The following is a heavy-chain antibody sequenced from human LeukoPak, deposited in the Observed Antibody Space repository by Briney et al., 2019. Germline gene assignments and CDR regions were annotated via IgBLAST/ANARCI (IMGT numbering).Heavy chain of an antibody. D-gene: IGHD2-21*02. CDR1: GFTFDDYG. V-gene: IGHV3-20*04. Sequence: GGSLRLSCAASGFTFDDYGMSWVRRAPGKGLEWVSGINWNGGSTGYADSVKGRFTISRDNAKNSLYLQMNSLRAEDTALYYCARVLGHIVVVTSPTFDYWGQGTLVTVSS. CDR3: ARVLGHIVVVTSPTFDY. CDR2: INWNGGST. J-gene: IGHJ4*02.